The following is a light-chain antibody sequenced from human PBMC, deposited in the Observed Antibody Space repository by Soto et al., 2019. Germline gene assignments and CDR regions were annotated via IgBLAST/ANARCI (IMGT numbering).Light chain of an antibody. CDR1: SSDVGGYNY. CDR3: SSYTSSSTLVV. Sequence: QSALTQPASVSGSPGQSITISCTGTSSDVGGYNYVSWYQQHPGKAPKLMIYDVINRPSGVSNRFYGSKSGNTASLTISGLQAEDEADYYCSSYTSSSTLVVFGGGTKLTVL. J-gene: IGLJ2*01. CDR2: DVI. V-gene: IGLV2-14*01.